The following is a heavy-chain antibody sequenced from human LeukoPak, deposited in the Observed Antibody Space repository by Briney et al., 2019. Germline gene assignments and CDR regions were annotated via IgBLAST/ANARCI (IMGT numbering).Heavy chain of an antibody. CDR2: IMQDGSEK. D-gene: IGHD3/OR15-3a*01. CDR3: ATSYDMGWLIGY. V-gene: IGHV3-7*03. J-gene: IGHJ4*02. Sequence: GGPLRLPCAASGFTFGGTCMNWARHVPRQGREGGGNIMQDGSEKFYVGSVKGRFTISRDNGKSSLYLQMNSLRAEDTALYYCATSYDMGWLIGYWGQGTLVTVSS. CDR1: GFTFGGTC.